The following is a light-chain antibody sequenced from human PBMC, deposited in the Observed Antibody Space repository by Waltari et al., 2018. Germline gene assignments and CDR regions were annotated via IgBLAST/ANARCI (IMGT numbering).Light chain of an antibody. Sequence: EIVVTQSPDFQSVTPKEKVTITCRASQNIYSNLPWYQQKPDQPPKLLIKYASQSLSGVPSRFSARGSGTDFTLTINGLEAEDAATYYCHQSTFLPFTFGQGTKLEIK. CDR3: HQSTFLPFT. J-gene: IGKJ2*01. CDR1: QNIYSN. CDR2: YAS. V-gene: IGKV6-21*01.